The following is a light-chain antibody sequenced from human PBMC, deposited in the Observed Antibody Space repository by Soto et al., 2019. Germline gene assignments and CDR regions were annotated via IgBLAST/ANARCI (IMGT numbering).Light chain of an antibody. CDR1: QRISCW. J-gene: IGKJ5*01. CDR2: GAS. Sequence: DIQMTQSPSTLSASVGDRVTITCRASQRISCWLAWYQQKSGKAPELLIHGASRLQSGVPARFSGSGSGTDFTLSIKSLQPEDFATYYCKQAYSFPITFGQGTRLEIK. V-gene: IGKV1D-12*01. CDR3: KQAYSFPIT.